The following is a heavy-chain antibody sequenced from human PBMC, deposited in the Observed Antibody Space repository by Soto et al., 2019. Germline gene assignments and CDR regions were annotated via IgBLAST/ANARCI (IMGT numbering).Heavy chain of an antibody. D-gene: IGHD3-10*01. CDR3: AKDGVEWFGELLSSRDYFDY. V-gene: IGHV3-30*18. Sequence: QVQLVESGGGVVQPGRSLRLSCAASGFTFSSYGMHWVRQAPGKGLEWVAVISYDGSNKYYADSVKGRFTISRDNSKNTLYLQMNSLRAEDTAVYYCAKDGVEWFGELLSSRDYFDYWGQETLVTVSS. CDR1: GFTFSSYG. J-gene: IGHJ4*02. CDR2: ISYDGSNK.